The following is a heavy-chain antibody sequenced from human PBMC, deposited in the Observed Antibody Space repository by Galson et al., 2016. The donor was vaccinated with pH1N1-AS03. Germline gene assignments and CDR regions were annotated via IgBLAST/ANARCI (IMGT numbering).Heavy chain of an antibody. V-gene: IGHV3-66*02. D-gene: IGHD3-3*01. CDR1: GFSVSSKY. CDR2: IFTGGTT. Sequence: SLRLSCAVSGFSVSSKYMNWVRQAPGKGLEWISVIFTGGTTYYADSVRGRFTISRDDSRNTLYLQMNSLRNEDTADYYCARGITIFGLARPALDSWGQGTRVTVSS. CDR3: ARGITIFGLARPALDS. J-gene: IGHJ4*02.